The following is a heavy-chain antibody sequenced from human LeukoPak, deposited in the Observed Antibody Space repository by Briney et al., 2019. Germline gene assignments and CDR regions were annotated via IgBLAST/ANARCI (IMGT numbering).Heavy chain of an antibody. CDR1: GFKFDDYG. J-gene: IGHJ4*02. D-gene: IGHD1-26*01. Sequence: GGSLRLSCRGSGFKFDDYGVTWVRQAPGKGLEWVSGINWNGGSTGYADSVKGRFTISRDNAKNSLYLQMNSLRAEDTALYYCARSIVGAATLSSYYFDYWGQGTLVTVSS. CDR2: INWNGGST. CDR3: ARSIVGAATLSSYYFDY. V-gene: IGHV3-20*04.